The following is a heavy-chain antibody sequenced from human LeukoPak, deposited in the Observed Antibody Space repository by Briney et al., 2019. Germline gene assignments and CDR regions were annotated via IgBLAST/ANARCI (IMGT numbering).Heavy chain of an antibody. V-gene: IGHV3-23*01. D-gene: IGHD3-22*01. Sequence: GGSLRLSCAASGFTLSNYAMSWVRQAPGKGLEWVSATSSSDAGTYHADSVRGRFTISRDNSKNTLYLQMNSLRAEDAAVYYCAKAGNYDSSGYPSYYFDYWGQGTLVTVSS. CDR1: GFTLSNYA. CDR3: AKAGNYDSSGYPSYYFDY. J-gene: IGHJ4*02. CDR2: TSSSDAGT.